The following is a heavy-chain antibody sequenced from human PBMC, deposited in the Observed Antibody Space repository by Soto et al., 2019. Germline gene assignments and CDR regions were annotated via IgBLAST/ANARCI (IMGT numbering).Heavy chain of an antibody. D-gene: IGHD4-17*01. Sequence: PGESLRLSCPPSGFTFSAYWMSWVRQAPGKGLQWVANIKEDGSEKYYVDSVKGRFTISRDNAKNSLYLLMNSLRVEDTAVYYCARDPTTVNIGWFDPWGQGT. CDR2: IKEDGSEK. CDR1: GFTFSAYW. V-gene: IGHV3-7*04. J-gene: IGHJ5*02. CDR3: ARDPTTVNIGWFDP.